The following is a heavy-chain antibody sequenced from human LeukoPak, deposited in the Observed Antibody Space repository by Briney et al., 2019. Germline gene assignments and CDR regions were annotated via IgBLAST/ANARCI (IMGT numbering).Heavy chain of an antibody. V-gene: IGHV1-18*01. CDR1: GYRFTGNG. Sequence: ASVKVSCKPSGYRFTGNGISWVRQAPGQGLEWMAWISANSGNTNYAQKFHDRITLTTDTSTSTAYMELRSLRSDDTAVYYCARDVNYAFDYWGQGTLVTVSS. CDR2: ISANSGNT. CDR3: ARDVNYAFDY. D-gene: IGHD3-16*01. J-gene: IGHJ4*02.